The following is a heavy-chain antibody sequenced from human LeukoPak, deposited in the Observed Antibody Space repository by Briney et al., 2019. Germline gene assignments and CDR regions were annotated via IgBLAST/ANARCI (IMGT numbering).Heavy chain of an antibody. CDR2: ISTYNGNT. D-gene: IGHD1-26*01. Sequence: ASVKVSCKASGYTFTTYGISWVRQAPGQGLEWMGWISTYNGNTHYAQNLQGRVTMTTDTSTSTAYMELRSLRSDDTAVYYCARDQYSGSYYTYYCYYMDVWGKGTTVTVSS. CDR3: ARDQYSGSYYTYYCYYMDV. V-gene: IGHV1-18*01. J-gene: IGHJ6*03. CDR1: GYTFTTYG.